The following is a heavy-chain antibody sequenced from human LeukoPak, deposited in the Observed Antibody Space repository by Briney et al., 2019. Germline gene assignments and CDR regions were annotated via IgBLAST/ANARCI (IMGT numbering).Heavy chain of an antibody. CDR3: ARQVSSSSRGPFDS. J-gene: IGHJ4*02. CDR1: GGSISSSSFC. V-gene: IGHV4-39*01. CDR2: VYYGGSA. D-gene: IGHD6-13*01. Sequence: SSEPLSLTCTVSGGSISSSSFCWGWIRQPPGKGLEWIGNVYYGGSASYNPSLKSPVTISVDTSKHQFSLKLNSVTASDTAVYYCARQVSSSSRGPFDSWGQGTLVTVSS.